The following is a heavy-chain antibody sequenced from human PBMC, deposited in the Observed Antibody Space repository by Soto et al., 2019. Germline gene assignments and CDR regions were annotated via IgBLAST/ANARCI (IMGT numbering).Heavy chain of an antibody. CDR3: ARHRSGYSYGYFDY. D-gene: IGHD5-18*01. Sequence: PSETLSLTCTVSGGSISSSSYYWGWIRQPPGKGLEWIGSIYYSGSTYYNPSLKSRVTISVDTSKNQFSLKLSSVTAADTAVYYCARHRSGYSYGYFDYWGQGTLVTVSS. J-gene: IGHJ4*02. V-gene: IGHV4-39*01. CDR2: IYYSGST. CDR1: GGSISSSSYY.